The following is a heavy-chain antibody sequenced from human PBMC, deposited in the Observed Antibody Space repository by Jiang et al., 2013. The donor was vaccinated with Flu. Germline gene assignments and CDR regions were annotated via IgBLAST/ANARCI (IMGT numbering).Heavy chain of an antibody. Sequence: SLTCTVSGGSISSSSYYWGWIRQPPGKGLEWIGSIYYSGSTYYNPSLKSRVTISVDTSKNQFSLKLSSVTAADTAVYYCARSGYYYGVGYGMDVWGQGTTVTVSS. D-gene: IGHD3-22*01. CDR2: IYYSGST. CDR1: GGSISSSSYY. V-gene: IGHV4-39*01. J-gene: IGHJ6*02. CDR3: ARSGYYYGVGYGMDV.